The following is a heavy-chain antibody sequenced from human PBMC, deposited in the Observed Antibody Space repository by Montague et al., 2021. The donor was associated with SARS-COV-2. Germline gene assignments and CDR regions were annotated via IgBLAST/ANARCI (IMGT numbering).Heavy chain of an antibody. CDR1: GGSISTGNYY. D-gene: IGHD6-13*01. CDR2: FHTGGSN. J-gene: IGHJ6*03. V-gene: IGHV4-61*02. CDR3: ASGIAATYYYYMDV. Sequence: TLSLTCTVSGGSISTGNYYWSWSRPPAGKRLECIGRFHTGGSNNNTPPMKSGVTLSVDTSKNQFPLKLSSVTAADTAVYYCASGIAATYYYYMDVWGKGTTVTVSS.